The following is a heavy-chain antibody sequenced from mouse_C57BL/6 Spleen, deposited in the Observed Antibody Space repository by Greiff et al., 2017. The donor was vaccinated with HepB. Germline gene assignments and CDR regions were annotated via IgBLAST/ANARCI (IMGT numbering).Heavy chain of an antibody. D-gene: IGHD2-5*01. CDR3: ARDGGSNGYVDV. Sequence: EVKLVESEGGLVQPGSSMKLSCTASGFTFSDYYMAWVRQVPEKGLEWVANINYDGSSTYYLDSLKSRFIISRDNAKNILYLQMSSLKSEDTATYYCARDGGSNGYVDVWGTGTTVTVSS. CDR2: INYDGSST. V-gene: IGHV5-16*01. CDR1: GFTFSDYY. J-gene: IGHJ1*03.